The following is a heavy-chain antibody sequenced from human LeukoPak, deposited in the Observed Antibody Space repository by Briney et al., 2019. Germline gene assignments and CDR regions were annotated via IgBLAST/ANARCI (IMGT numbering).Heavy chain of an antibody. CDR1: GGSISGYY. Sequence: KPSETLSLTCIVSGGSISGYYWSWVRQPPGKGLEWIGYIYYSGSTNYNPSLKSRVTISVDTSKNQFSLKLSSVSAADTAVYYCASYRGSGWYKDGMAVWGQGTTVTVSS. J-gene: IGHJ6*02. CDR2: IYYSGST. V-gene: IGHV4-59*08. CDR3: ASYRGSGWYKDGMAV. D-gene: IGHD6-19*01.